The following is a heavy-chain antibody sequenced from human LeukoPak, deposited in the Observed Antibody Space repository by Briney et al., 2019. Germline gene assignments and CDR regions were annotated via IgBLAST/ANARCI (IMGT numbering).Heavy chain of an antibody. J-gene: IGHJ6*02. CDR2: INHSGST. D-gene: IGHD2-2*01. V-gene: IGHV4-34*01. CDR1: GGSFSGYY. CDR3: ARQDIVVVPAGRDYYGMDV. Sequence: SETLSLTCAVYGGSFSGYYWSWIRQPPGKGLEWIGEINHSGSTYYNPSLKSRVTISVDTSKNQFSLKLSSVTAADTAVYYCARQDIVVVPAGRDYYGMDVWGQGTTVTVSS.